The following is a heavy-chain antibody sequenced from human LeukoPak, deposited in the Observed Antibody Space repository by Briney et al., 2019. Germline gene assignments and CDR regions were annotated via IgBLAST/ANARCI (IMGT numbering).Heavy chain of an antibody. V-gene: IGHV4-59*11. CDR3: ARLDRYYYGMDV. D-gene: IGHD3/OR15-3a*01. CDR1: GGSISDHL. CDR2: IYYSGSI. Sequence: SETLSLTCTVSGGSISDHLWSWIRQPPGKGLEWIGYIYYSGSINYNPSLKSRVTISIDTSKIQFSLTLSSVTAADTAVYYCARLDRYYYGMDVWGQGTTVTVSS. J-gene: IGHJ6*02.